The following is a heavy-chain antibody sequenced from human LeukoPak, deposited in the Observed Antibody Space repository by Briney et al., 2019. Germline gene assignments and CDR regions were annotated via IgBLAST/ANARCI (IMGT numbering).Heavy chain of an antibody. D-gene: IGHD6-13*01. V-gene: IGHV3-9*01. CDR3: AKGLEGSSWYYFDY. J-gene: IGHJ4*02. Sequence: GGSLRLSCAASGFTFDDYAMHWVRQAPGKGLEWASGISWNSGSIGYAESVKGRFTISRDNAKNSLYLQMNSLRAEDTALYYCAKGLEGSSWYYFDYWGQGTLVTVSS. CDR2: ISWNSGSI. CDR1: GFTFDDYA.